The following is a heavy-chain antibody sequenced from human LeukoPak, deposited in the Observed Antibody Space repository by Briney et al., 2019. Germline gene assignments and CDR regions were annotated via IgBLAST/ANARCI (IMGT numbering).Heavy chain of an antibody. CDR2: IGTAGDT. Sequence: GGSLRLSCAASGFTFSSYDMHWVRQATGKGLEWVSAIGTAGDTYYPGSVKGRFTISRDNSKNTLYLQMSSLRAEDTAVYYCAKVLWFGAPQGGAFDYWGQGTLVTVSS. V-gene: IGHV3-13*01. J-gene: IGHJ4*02. CDR1: GFTFSSYD. CDR3: AKVLWFGAPQGGAFDY. D-gene: IGHD3-10*01.